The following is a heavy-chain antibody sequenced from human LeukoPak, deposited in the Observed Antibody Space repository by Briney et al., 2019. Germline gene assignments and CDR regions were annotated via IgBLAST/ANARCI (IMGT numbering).Heavy chain of an antibody. Sequence: PGGSLRLSCAASGFTFRSDWMHWVRQPPGKGPEWISRISGDGSTTTYADSVKGRFTISRDNAKKSLYLQMNSLRDEDTAVYYCARDLGPGLQRMDYWGQGTLVTVSS. CDR1: GFTFRSDW. J-gene: IGHJ4*02. V-gene: IGHV3-74*01. CDR2: ISGDGSTT. D-gene: IGHD5-24*01. CDR3: ARDLGPGLQRMDY.